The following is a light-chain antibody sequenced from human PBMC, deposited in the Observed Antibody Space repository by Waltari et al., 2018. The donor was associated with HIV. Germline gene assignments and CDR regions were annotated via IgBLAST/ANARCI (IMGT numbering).Light chain of an antibody. CDR2: EDN. CDR1: SSDVGSYNV. Sequence: QSALPQPASVSGSPGTSITIPCTGTSSDVGSYNVAPWYQQHPGKAPKLMIYEDNKRPSGVSNRFSGSKSGNTASLTISGLQAEDEADYYCCSYTGSTTWVFGGGTKLTVL. V-gene: IGLV2-23*01. CDR3: CSYTGSTTWV. J-gene: IGLJ3*02.